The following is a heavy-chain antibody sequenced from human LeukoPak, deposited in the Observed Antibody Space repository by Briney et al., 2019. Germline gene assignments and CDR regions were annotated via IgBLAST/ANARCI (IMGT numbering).Heavy chain of an antibody. CDR3: ARPSIAARDFDY. D-gene: IGHD6-6*01. V-gene: IGHV4-39*01. Sequence: PSETLSLTCTVSGGSISSSSYYWGWIRQPPGKGLEWVGSIYYSGNTYYNPSLKSRVTISVDTSKNQFSLKLSSVTAAHTAVYYCARPSIAARDFDYWGQGTLVTVSS. J-gene: IGHJ4*02. CDR2: IYYSGNT. CDR1: GGSISSSSYY.